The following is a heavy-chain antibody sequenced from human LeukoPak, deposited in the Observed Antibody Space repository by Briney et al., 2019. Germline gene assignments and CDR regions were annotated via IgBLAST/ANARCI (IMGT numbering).Heavy chain of an antibody. CDR3: ARVGEWIDLVY. Sequence: SETLSLTCTVSGGSISGYYWSWIRQAPGKGLEWIGYIHYTGGTNYNPSLMSRATLSVDTSKNQFSLKLTSVTAADTAIYYCARVGEWIDLVYWGQGTLVTVSS. J-gene: IGHJ4*02. V-gene: IGHV4-59*12. CDR1: GGSISGYY. D-gene: IGHD3-10*01. CDR2: IHYTGGT.